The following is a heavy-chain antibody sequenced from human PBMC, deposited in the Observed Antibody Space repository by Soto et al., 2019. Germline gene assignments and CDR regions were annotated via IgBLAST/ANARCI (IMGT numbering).Heavy chain of an antibody. CDR3: ARGGVAARPFDY. J-gene: IGHJ4*02. Sequence: EVQLLESGGGLVQPGGSLRLSCAASGFSFSSYAMSWVRQAPGKGLEWVSAISGSGGSTYYADSVKGRFTISRDNSKNTLYLQMNSLRAEDTAVYYCARGGVAARPFDYWGQGTLVTVSS. CDR2: ISGSGGST. V-gene: IGHV3-23*01. CDR1: GFSFSSYA. D-gene: IGHD6-13*01.